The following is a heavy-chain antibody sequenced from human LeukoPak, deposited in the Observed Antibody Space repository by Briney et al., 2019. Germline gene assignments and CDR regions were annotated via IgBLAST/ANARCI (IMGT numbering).Heavy chain of an antibody. J-gene: IGHJ3*02. Sequence: SETLSLTCTVSGGSISSSSYYWGWIRQPPGKGLEWIGSIYYSGSTYYNPSLKSRVTISVDTSKSQFSLKLSSVTAADTAVYYCARGAAAVIDAFDIWGQGTMVTVSS. D-gene: IGHD6-13*01. CDR1: GGSISSSSYY. CDR3: ARGAAAVIDAFDI. V-gene: IGHV4-39*01. CDR2: IYYSGST.